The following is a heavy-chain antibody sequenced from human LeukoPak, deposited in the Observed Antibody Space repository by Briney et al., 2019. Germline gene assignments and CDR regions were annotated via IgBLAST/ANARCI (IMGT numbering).Heavy chain of an antibody. V-gene: IGHV1-69*13. D-gene: IGHD4-17*01. CDR2: IIPIFGTA. Sequence: GASVKVSCKASGYTFTNYYMHWVRQAPGQGLEWMGGIIPIFGTANYAQKFQGRVTITADESTSTAYMELSSLRSEDTAVYYCARGYDYGAPTQYYFDYWGQGTLVTVSS. CDR3: ARGYDYGAPTQYYFDY. CDR1: GYTFTNYY. J-gene: IGHJ4*02.